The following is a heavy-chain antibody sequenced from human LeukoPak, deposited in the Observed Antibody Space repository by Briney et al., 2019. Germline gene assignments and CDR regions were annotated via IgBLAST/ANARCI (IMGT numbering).Heavy chain of an antibody. CDR1: GFTFSSYG. J-gene: IGHJ4*02. Sequence: GGSLRLSCAASGFTFSSYGMHWVRQAPGKGLEWVAFIRYAGSNKYYADSVKGRFTISRDNSKNTLYLQMNSLRAEDTAVYYCAKDGWYYDSSGYLDYSGQGTLVTVSS. CDR2: IRYAGSNK. CDR3: AKDGWYYDSSGYLDY. V-gene: IGHV3-30*02. D-gene: IGHD3-22*01.